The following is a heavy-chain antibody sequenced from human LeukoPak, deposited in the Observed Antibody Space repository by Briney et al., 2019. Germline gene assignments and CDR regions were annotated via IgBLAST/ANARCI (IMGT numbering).Heavy chain of an antibody. CDR2: IYSGGST. Sequence: GGSLRLSCAASGFTFSSYWMSWVRQAPGKGLEWVSVIYSGGSTYYADSVKGRFTISRDNSKNTLYLQMNSLRAEDTAVYYCARDRREFDAFDIWGQGTMVTVSS. D-gene: IGHD3-10*01. J-gene: IGHJ3*02. CDR3: ARDRREFDAFDI. CDR1: GFTFSSYW. V-gene: IGHV3-53*01.